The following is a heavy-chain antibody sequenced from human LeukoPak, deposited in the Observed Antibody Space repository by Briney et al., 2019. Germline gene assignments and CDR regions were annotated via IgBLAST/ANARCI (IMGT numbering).Heavy chain of an antibody. D-gene: IGHD2-21*01. CDR1: GGSITSIHYY. J-gene: IGHJ5*02. V-gene: IGHV4-39*01. CDR2: IYYFGST. CDR3: ARMTYGGGTCWWFDP. Sequence: SETLSLTCTVSGGSITSIHYYWGWIRQPPGKGLEWIGNIYYFGSTYYNPSLRSRVTISVDTSKNQFSLKLSSVTAADTALYYCARMTYGGGTCWWFDPWGQGTLVTVSS.